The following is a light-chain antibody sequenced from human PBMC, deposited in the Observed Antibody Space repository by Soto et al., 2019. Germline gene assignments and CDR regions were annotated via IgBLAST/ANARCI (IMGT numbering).Light chain of an antibody. CDR2: KAS. J-gene: IGKJ1*01. V-gene: IGKV1-5*03. CDR1: QNIATG. CDR3: QQYSSFTT. Sequence: DIQMTQTPSTLSASVGDRVTITCRARQNIATGLAWYQQKPGNAPKLLIYKASTLQSGVPSRFSGSGSGTEFTLTISSLQPDDFATYYCQQYSSFTTFGQGTKVDI.